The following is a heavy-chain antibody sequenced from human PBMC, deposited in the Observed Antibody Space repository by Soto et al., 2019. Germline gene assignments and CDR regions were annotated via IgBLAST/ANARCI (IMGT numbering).Heavy chain of an antibody. D-gene: IGHD2-21*01. CDR3: AKVTDCGVSRCDVGIAI. J-gene: IGHJ3*02. V-gene: IGHV3-23*01. CDR2: ISGSGGVT. Sequence: EVQLLESGGGLAQPGGSLRLSCAASGFTFSSYSMNWVRQAPGKGLEWVSIISGSGGVTSYADSVKGRFTISRDNSKNSLFLQMKSLRDEDTAVYYCAKVTDCGVSRCDVGIAIWGHGTLVTVS. CDR1: GFTFSSYS.